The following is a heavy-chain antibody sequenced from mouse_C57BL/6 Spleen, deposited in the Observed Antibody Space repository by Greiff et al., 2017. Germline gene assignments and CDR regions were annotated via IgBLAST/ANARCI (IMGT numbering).Heavy chain of an antibody. V-gene: IGHV1-55*01. CDR1: GYTFTSYW. CDR3: ARGGGSRSYYFDF. CDR2: IYPGRGST. D-gene: IGHD1-1*01. J-gene: IGHJ2*01. Sequence: QVQLQQPGAELVKPGASVKMSCKASGYTFTSYWLTWVQQRPGQGLAWIGDIYPGRGSTNYNEKFKGKATLTVDTSSSTAYLQLSSLTSEDSAVYYYARGGGSRSYYFDFWGQGTTLTVSS.